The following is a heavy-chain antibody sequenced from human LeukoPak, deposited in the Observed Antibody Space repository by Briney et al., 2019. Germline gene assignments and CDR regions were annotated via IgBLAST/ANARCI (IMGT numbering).Heavy chain of an antibody. CDR3: ARGPPNWGYDY. Sequence: ASVKVSCKASGYTFTSYDFNWVRQATGQRPEWMGWMSPNSGDTGYAQKFQDRVTTTRNTSISTAYMELSSLRSDDTAVYYCARGPPNWGYDYWGPGTLVTVSS. CDR2: MSPNSGDT. J-gene: IGHJ4*02. V-gene: IGHV1-8*01. D-gene: IGHD7-27*01. CDR1: GYTFTSYD.